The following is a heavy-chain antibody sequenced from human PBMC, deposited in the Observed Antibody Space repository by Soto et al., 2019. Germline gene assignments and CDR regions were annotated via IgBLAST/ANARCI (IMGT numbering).Heavy chain of an antibody. CDR3: ARVGDSRDYYTRKPGSFDY. D-gene: IGHD3-22*01. Sequence: QVQLVQSGAEVKKPGSSVKVSCKASGGTFSSYTISWVRQAPGQGLEWMGRIIPILGIANYAQKFQGRVSITADKSTSTAYMELSSLRSEDTAVYYCARVGDSRDYYTRKPGSFDYWGQGPLVTVSS. J-gene: IGHJ4*02. CDR2: IIPILGIA. CDR1: GGTFSSYT. V-gene: IGHV1-69*02.